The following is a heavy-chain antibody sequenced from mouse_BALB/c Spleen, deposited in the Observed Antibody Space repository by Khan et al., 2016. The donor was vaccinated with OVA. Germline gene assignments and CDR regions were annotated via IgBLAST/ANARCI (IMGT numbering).Heavy chain of an antibody. D-gene: IGHD2-12*01. CDR3: ERQPSYDEGSAMDY. Sequence: EVELVESGGDLVKPGGSLKLSCAASGFTFSSFGMSWVRQTPDKRLEWVATISSGGSYTYNPDSLKGRFTISRDNAKNTLYLQMSSLKSEATAMYYGERQPSYDEGSAMDYWGQGTLVTVSA. CDR2: ISSGGSYT. J-gene: IGHJ4*01. CDR1: GFTFSSFG. V-gene: IGHV5-6*01.